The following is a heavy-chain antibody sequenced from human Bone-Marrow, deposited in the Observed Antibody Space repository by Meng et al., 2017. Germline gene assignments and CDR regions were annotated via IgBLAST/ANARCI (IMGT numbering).Heavy chain of an antibody. V-gene: IGHV1-2*06. Sequence: QVQPVQSGAEGKKPGASLKVSGTASGYTFSGSYIHWVRQAPGQGLEWMGRVNPNRGARNYAQKFQDRVTMTRDTSTNTAYMELSSLRLDESAVYYCARSPRGQVAAEEGGMDVWGQGTTVTVSS. CDR3: ARSPRGQVAAEEGGMDV. CDR2: VNPNRGAR. D-gene: IGHD6-13*01. CDR1: GYTFSGSY. J-gene: IGHJ6*02.